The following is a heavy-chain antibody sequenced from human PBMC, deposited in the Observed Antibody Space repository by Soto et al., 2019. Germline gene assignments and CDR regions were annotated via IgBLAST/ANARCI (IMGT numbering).Heavy chain of an antibody. Sequence: PSETLSLTCGVSGGSISSGGHYWGWVRQPPGKGLEWIGYIYYSGSTNYNPSLQSRVSISVDTSNNQFSLRLSSVTAADTAVYYCTRDTYGGGIWGQGTMVTVSS. J-gene: IGHJ3*02. D-gene: IGHD4-17*01. V-gene: IGHV4-61*08. CDR1: GGSISSGGHY. CDR3: TRDTYGGGI. CDR2: IYYSGST.